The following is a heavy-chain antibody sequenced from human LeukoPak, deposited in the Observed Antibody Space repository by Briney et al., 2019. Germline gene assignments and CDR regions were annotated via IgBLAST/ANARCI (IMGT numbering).Heavy chain of an antibody. V-gene: IGHV1-24*01. CDR2: FDPEDGET. CDR1: GYTLTELS. D-gene: IGHD3-10*01. J-gene: IGHJ6*02. Sequence: ASVKVPCKVSGYTLTELSMHWVRQAPGKGLEWMGGFDPEDGETIYAQKFQGRVTMTEDTSTDTAYMELSSLRSEDTAVYYCATTRTQWFGELSLTPNGMDVWGQGTTVTVSS. CDR3: ATTRTQWFGELSLTPNGMDV.